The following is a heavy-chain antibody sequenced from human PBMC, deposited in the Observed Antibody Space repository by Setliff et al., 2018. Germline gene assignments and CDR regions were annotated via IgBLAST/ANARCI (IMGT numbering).Heavy chain of an antibody. Sequence: SETLSLTCAVSGGSISSGDASWGWIRQSPGKGLEWIGTIYHSGSTYYNPSLKSRVTISVDTSKNQFSLRLTSVTAADTAIYYCARVRNTQNGFFDYWSQGTLVTVSS. CDR2: IYHSGST. CDR3: ARVRNTQNGFFDY. J-gene: IGHJ4*02. V-gene: IGHV4-39*07. D-gene: IGHD1-1*01. CDR1: GGSISSGDAS.